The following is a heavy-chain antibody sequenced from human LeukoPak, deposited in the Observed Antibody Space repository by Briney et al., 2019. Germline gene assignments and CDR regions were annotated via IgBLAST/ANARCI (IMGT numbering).Heavy chain of an antibody. CDR2: IYYSGST. Sequence: SETLSLTCTVSGAAINSYYWSWIRQPPGRGLEWIGHIYYSGSTDYNPSLKSRVTISVNTSKNQFSLKLSSVTAADTAVYYCARHDGGYDSQFGYWGQGTLVTVSS. D-gene: IGHD5-12*01. V-gene: IGHV4-59*08. CDR1: GAAINSYY. J-gene: IGHJ4*02. CDR3: ARHDGGYDSQFGY.